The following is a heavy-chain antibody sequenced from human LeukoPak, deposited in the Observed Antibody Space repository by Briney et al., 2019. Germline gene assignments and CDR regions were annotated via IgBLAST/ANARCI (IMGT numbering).Heavy chain of an antibody. D-gene: IGHD6-13*01. CDR1: GGSISSSGYY. J-gene: IGHJ4*02. CDR3: ARLGGGSWISDY. CDR2: IYYTGST. Sequence: PSETLSLTCTVSGGSISSSGYYWGWIRQPPGKGLEWIGSIYYTGSTYYNPSLKSRVTISVDTSKNQFSLNLRSVTAADTAVYYCARLGGGSWISDYWGQGTLVTVSS. V-gene: IGHV4-39*01.